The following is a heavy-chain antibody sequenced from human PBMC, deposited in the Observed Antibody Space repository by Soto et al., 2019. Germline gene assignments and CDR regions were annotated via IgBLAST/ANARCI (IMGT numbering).Heavy chain of an antibody. Sequence: GGSLRLSCAASGFTFSSYGMHWVRQAPSKGLEWVAVISYDGSNKYYADSVKGRFTISRDNSKNTLYLQMNSLRAEDTAVYYCAKDITPVVPAAIISRFDYWGQGTLVTVSS. CDR1: GFTFSSYG. CDR3: AKDITPVVPAAIISRFDY. J-gene: IGHJ4*02. D-gene: IGHD2-2*01. CDR2: ISYDGSNK. V-gene: IGHV3-30*18.